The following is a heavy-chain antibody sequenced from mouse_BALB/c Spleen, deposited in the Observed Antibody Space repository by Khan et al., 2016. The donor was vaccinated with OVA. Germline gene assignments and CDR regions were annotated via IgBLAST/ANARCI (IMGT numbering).Heavy chain of an antibody. V-gene: IGHV3-2*02. CDR2: ISYSGVT. Sequence: EVQLVESGPGLVKPSQSLSLTCTVTGYSITSGYAWNWLRQFPGNKPEWMGYISYSGVTSYTPSLKSRISITRDTSKNQFFLQLTSVTTEDTATYYCARGNYYGYYFDYWGQGTTLTVSS. CDR1: GYSITSGYA. CDR3: ARGNYYGYYFDY. D-gene: IGHD1-1*01. J-gene: IGHJ2*01.